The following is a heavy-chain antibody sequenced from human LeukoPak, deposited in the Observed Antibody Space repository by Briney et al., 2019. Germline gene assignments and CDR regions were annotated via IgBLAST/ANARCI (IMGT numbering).Heavy chain of an antibody. CDR3: AKDPNWEGGY. CDR2: INYLGHFT. D-gene: IGHD1-1*01. CDR1: GFSFGDSD. V-gene: IGHV3-23*01. Sequence: PGGSLRLSCAASGFSFGDSDMNWFRQAPGEGPQWVANINYLGHFTSYADSVKGRFTIARDNSKNMLFLQMDGLRAEDTALYYCAKDPNWEGGYWGQGILVTVSS. J-gene: IGHJ4*02.